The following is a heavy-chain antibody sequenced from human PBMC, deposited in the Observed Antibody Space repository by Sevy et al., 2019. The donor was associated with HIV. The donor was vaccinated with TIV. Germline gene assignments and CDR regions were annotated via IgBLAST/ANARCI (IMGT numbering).Heavy chain of an antibody. V-gene: IGHV3-30*02. D-gene: IGHD2-2*01. CDR1: GSTFSTYG. CDR3: AKVLHIVVVPAAIDYYYGMDV. CDR2: IRFDGTIQ. Sequence: GGSLRLSCAPSGSTFSTYGMHWVSQAPGKGLEWVAFIRFDGTIQYYTDSVKGRLTISRDNSKNTLYLQMNSLRAEDTAVYFCAKVLHIVVVPAAIDYYYGMDVWGQGTTVTVSS. J-gene: IGHJ6*02.